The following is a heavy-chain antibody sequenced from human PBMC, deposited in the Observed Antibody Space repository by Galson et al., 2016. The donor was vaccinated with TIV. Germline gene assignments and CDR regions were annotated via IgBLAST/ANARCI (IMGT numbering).Heavy chain of an antibody. CDR1: GFSFGSYW. D-gene: IGHD5-18*01. Sequence: QSGAEVKKPGESLEISCKGSGFSFGSYWIAWVRQMPGKGLEWMGIMYPADYDFKYSPSFEGQVTISADEFTNTAYLRWSSLEASDTAMYYCARAPGYSGYNYGYFDFWGQGTQVTVSS. V-gene: IGHV5-51*03. CDR2: MYPADYDF. CDR3: ARAPGYSGYNYGYFDF. J-gene: IGHJ4*02.